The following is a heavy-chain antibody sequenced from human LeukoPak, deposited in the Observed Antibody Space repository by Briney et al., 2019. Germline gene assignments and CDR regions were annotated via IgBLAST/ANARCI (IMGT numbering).Heavy chain of an antibody. J-gene: IGHJ3*02. CDR1: GGSISSSSYY. CDR2: IYTSGST. V-gene: IGHV4-61*02. Sequence: PSETLSLTCTVSGGSISSSSYYWGWIRQPAGKGLEWIGRIYTSGSTNYNPSLKSRVTISVDTSKNQFSLKLSSVTAADTAVYYCARESYYYDSSGYYPFLYAFDIWGQGTMVTVSS. CDR3: ARESYYYDSSGYYPFLYAFDI. D-gene: IGHD3-22*01.